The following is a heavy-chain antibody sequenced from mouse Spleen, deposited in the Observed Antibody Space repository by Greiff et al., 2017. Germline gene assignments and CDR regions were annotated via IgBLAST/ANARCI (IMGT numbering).Heavy chain of an antibody. J-gene: IGHJ3*01. CDR2: INPNYGTT. Sequence: EVKLMESGPELVKPGASVKISCKASGYSFTDYNMNWVKQSNGKSLEWIGVINPNYGTTSYNQKFKGKATLTVDQSSSTAYMQLNSLTSEDSAVYYCARWAYYGNKGFAYWGQGTLVTVSA. CDR3: ARWAYYGNKGFAY. CDR1: GYSFTDYN. D-gene: IGHD2-10*01. V-gene: IGHV1-39*01.